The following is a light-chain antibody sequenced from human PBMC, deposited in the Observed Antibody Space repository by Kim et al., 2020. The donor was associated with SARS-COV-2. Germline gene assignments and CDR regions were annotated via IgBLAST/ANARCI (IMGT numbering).Light chain of an antibody. CDR1: NSISNY. CDR2: DAS. CDR3: QLRDNWLFT. Sequence: LPPGERAPPSCGARNSISNYVTWYQQPPGHTPRLIIYDASNRATGPPARFSGRCSGTDFTLTSSSLEPEDVAVYYCQLRDNWLFTFGQGTRLEIK. V-gene: IGKV3-11*01. J-gene: IGKJ5*01.